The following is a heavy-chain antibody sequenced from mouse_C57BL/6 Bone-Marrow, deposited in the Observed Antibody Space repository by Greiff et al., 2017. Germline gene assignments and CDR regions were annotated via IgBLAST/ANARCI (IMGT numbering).Heavy chain of an antibody. CDR2: IHPSDSDT. V-gene: IGHV1-74*01. CDR1: GYTFTSYW. Sequence: QVQLQQPGAERVKPGASVKVSCKASGYTFTSYWMHWVKQRPGQGLEGIGRIHPSDSDTNYNQKFKGKATLTVDKSSSTAYMQLSSLTSEDSAVYYCAIEGDGNYKGWFAYWGQGTLVTVSA. J-gene: IGHJ3*01. CDR3: AIEGDGNYKGWFAY. D-gene: IGHD2-1*01.